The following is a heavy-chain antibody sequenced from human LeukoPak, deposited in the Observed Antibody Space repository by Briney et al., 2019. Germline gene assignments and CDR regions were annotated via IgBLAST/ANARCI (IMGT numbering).Heavy chain of an antibody. CDR1: GFTFDDYG. CDR3: ASRSPATLGDYYFDY. Sequence: RPGGSLRLSCAASGFTFDDYGMSWVRQAPGKGLEWVSGINWNGGSTGYADSVKGRFTISRDNAKNSLYLQMNSLRAEDTALYYCASRSPATLGDYYFDYWGQGTLVTVSS. V-gene: IGHV3-20*04. J-gene: IGHJ4*02. CDR2: INWNGGST. D-gene: IGHD2-21*02.